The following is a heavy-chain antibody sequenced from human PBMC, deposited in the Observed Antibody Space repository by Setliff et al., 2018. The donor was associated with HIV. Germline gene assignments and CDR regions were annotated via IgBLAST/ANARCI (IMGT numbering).Heavy chain of an antibody. V-gene: IGHV2-26*01. D-gene: IGHD3-3*01. Sequence: VSGPTLVNPTETLTLTCTVPGFSLSNTRMGVSWIRQPPGKALEWLAHIFPNDEKSYSASLKSRVTISEDTSKSQVVLTMTNMDPLDTATYFCARYNFRRGYWDYFDYWGQGTQVTVSS. CDR3: ARYNFRRGYWDYFDY. CDR2: IFPNDEK. CDR1: GFSLSNTRMG. J-gene: IGHJ4*02.